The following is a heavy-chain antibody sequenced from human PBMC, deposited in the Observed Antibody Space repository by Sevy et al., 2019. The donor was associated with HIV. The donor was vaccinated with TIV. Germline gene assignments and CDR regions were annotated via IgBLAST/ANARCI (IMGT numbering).Heavy chain of an antibody. D-gene: IGHD3-10*01. CDR3: ARARSMVRGVTYFDY. J-gene: IGHJ4*02. Sequence: GGSVRLSCAASGFTFSSYWMSWVRQAPGKGLEWVANIKQDGSEKYYVDSVKGGFTISRDNAKNSLYLQMNGLGAEDTAVYYCARARSMVRGVTYFDYWGQGTLVTVSS. V-gene: IGHV3-7*01. CDR2: IKQDGSEK. CDR1: GFTFSSYW.